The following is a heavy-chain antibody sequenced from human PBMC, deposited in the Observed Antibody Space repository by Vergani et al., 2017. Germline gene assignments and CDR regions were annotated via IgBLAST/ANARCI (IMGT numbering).Heavy chain of an antibody. J-gene: IGHJ1*01. CDR3: ATKSCGTPGCQIGYFRE. CDR2: VDPEDGET. Sequence: EVQLVQSGAEVKKPGATMKISCKVSGYTFTDHYMHWVKQAPGKGLEWMGLVDPEDGETIYAEKFKGRVTIAADTSTDTAHLELNSLRTEDTAVYYCATKSCGTPGCQIGYFREWGQGTLVTVSS. V-gene: IGHV1-69-2*01. D-gene: IGHD1-1*01. CDR1: GYTFTDHY.